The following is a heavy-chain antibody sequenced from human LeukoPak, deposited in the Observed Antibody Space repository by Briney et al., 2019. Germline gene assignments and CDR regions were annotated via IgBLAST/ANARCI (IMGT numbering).Heavy chain of an antibody. D-gene: IGHD3-3*01. Sequence: TGGSLRLSCAASGFTFSDYYMSWIRRAPGKGLEWVSYISSSGSTIYYADSVKGRFTISRDNAKNSLYLQMNSLRAEDTAVYYCARDRYDFWSGYYTGYFDYWGQGTLVTVSS. CDR3: ARDRYDFWSGYYTGYFDY. CDR2: ISSSGSTI. J-gene: IGHJ4*02. V-gene: IGHV3-11*01. CDR1: GFTFSDYY.